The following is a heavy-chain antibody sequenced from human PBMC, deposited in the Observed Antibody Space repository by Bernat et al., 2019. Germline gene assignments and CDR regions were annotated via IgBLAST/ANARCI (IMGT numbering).Heavy chain of an antibody. V-gene: IGHV3-30-3*01. D-gene: IGHD4-17*01. CDR3: ARGGSYGDFDAYYFDY. J-gene: IGHJ4*02. CDR2: ISYDGSNK. CDR1: GFTFSSYA. Sequence: QVQLVESGGGVVQPGRSLRLSCAASGFTFSSYAMHWVRQAPGKGLEWVAGISYDGSNKYYADSVKGRFTISRDNSKSTLYLQMNSLRAEDTALYYCARGGSYGDFDAYYFDYWGQGTLVTVSS.